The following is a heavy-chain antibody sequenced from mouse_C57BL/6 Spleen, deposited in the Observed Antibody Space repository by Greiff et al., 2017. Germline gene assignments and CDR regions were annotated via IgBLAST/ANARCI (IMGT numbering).Heavy chain of an antibody. J-gene: IGHJ4*01. Sequence: VQLQQSGPELVKPGASVKISCKASGYTFTDYYMNWVKQSHGKSLEWIGDINPNNGGTSYNQKFKGKATLTVDKSSSTAYMELRSLTSEDSAVXYCAREDDPYWGQGNSGTASS. CDR3: AREDDPY. CDR1: GYTFTDYY. V-gene: IGHV1-26*01. CDR2: INPNNGGT.